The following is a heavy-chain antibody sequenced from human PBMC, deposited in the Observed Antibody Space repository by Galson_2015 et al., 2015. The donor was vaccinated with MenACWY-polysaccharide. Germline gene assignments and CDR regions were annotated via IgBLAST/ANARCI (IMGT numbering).Heavy chain of an antibody. J-gene: IGHJ3*01. D-gene: IGHD2-21*01. V-gene: IGHV3-48*03. CDR3: ARGLWGGYAFDA. CDR2: ISSTSGII. Sequence: SLRLSCAVSGFTFSNYDINWVRQAPGKGLEWLSFISSTSGIIHYTDSVKGRFTISRDNAKNSLYLQMNSLRAEDTAVYYCARGLWGGYAFDAWGQGTMVTVSS. CDR1: GFTFSNYD.